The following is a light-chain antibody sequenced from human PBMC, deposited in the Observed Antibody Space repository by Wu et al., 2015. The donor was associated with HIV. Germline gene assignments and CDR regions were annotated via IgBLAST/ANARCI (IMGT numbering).Light chain of an antibody. CDR2: DGS. CDR3: QQYGSSPQS. Sequence: EIVLTQSPVTVSLSPGARATLSCRASQSVSSYLSWYQQKPGQAPRLLIYDGSYRGTGIPARFSGSGSGTDFTLTISRLEPEDFAVYYCQQYGSSPQSFGQGTKLEIK. V-gene: IGKV3-20*01. J-gene: IGKJ2*03. CDR1: QSVSSY.